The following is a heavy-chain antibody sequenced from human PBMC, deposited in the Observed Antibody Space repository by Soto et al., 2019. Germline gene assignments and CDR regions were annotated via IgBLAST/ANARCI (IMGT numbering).Heavy chain of an antibody. D-gene: IGHD3-3*01. Sequence: GGSLRLSCAASTLTVSLYGIQWVRQAPGKGLDWVAFISNDGGTQYYADSVKGRFSISRDNSMNTVDLHMNSLRAEDTAIYYCARDIWSGNYKWFDSWGQGTLVTVSS. CDR2: ISNDGGTQ. CDR1: TLTVSLYG. CDR3: ARDIWSGNYKWFDS. J-gene: IGHJ5*01. V-gene: IGHV3-30*03.